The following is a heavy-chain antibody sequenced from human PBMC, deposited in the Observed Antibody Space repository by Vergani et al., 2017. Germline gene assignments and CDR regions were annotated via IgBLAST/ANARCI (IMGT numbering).Heavy chain of an antibody. D-gene: IGHD5-12*01. CDR2: ISYDGSNK. J-gene: IGHJ4*02. CDR1: GFTFSSYA. CDR3: AKENSGYEGSDY. Sequence: QVQLVESGGGVVQPGRSLRLSCAASGFTFSSYAMHWVRQAPGKGLEWVAVISYDGSNKYYADSVKGRFTISRDNSKNTLYLQMNSLRAEDTAVYYCAKENSGYEGSDYWGQGTLVTVSS. V-gene: IGHV3-30-3*01.